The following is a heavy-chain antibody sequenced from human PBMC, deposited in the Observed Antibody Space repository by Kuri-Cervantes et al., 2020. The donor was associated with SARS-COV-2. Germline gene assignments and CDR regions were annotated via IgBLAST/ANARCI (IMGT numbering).Heavy chain of an antibody. CDR2: ISSSGSTI. J-gene: IGHJ4*02. V-gene: IGHV3-48*03. Sequence: GGSLRLSCAASGFTFSSYEMNWVRQAPGKGLEWVSYISSSGSTIYYADSVKGRFTISRDNAKNSLYLQMNSLRAEDTAVYYCARVGSYYYGSGSPRNDYWGQGTLVTVSS. CDR1: GFTFSSYE. CDR3: ARVGSYYYGSGSPRNDY. D-gene: IGHD3-10*01.